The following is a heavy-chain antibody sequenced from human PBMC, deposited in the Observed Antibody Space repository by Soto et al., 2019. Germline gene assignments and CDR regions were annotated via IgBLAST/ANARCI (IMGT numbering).Heavy chain of an antibody. CDR1: GGSVSSGNYF. V-gene: IGHV4-61*01. Sequence: TLSLTCTVSGGSVSSGNYFWSWIRQPPGKGLEWIGYIHSSGSTNYNPSLKSRVTISVDTSRNQFSLKLTSVTAADTAVYYCAILTKPTAVTTAFRGGYGLDVWGQGTTVTVS. J-gene: IGHJ6*02. D-gene: IGHD4-17*01. CDR3: AILTKPTAVTTAFRGGYGLDV. CDR2: IHSSGST.